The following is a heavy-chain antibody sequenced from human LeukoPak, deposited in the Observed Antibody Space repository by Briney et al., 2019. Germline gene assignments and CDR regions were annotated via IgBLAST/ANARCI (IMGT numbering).Heavy chain of an antibody. D-gene: IGHD3-3*01. CDR1: GYTFTSYG. V-gene: IGHV1-18*01. J-gene: IGHJ5*02. Sequence: PKASVKVSCKASGYTFTSYGISWVRQAPGQGLEWMGWISAYNGNTNYAQKLQGRVTMTTDTSTSTAYMELRSLRSDDTAVYYCARTGLGYYLVASDRFDPWGQGTLVTVSS. CDR3: ARTGLGYYLVASDRFDP. CDR2: ISAYNGNT.